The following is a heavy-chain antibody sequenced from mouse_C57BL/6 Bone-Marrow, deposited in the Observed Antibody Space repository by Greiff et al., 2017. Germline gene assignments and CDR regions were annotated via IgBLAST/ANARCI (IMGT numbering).Heavy chain of an antibody. V-gene: IGHV10-1*01. CDR2: IRSKSNNYAT. CDR1: GFSFNTYA. Sequence: EAGGGLVQPKGSLKLSCAASGFSFNTYAMNWVRQVPGKGLEWVARIRSKSNNYATYYADSVKDRFTISRDDSESMLYLQMNNLKTEDTAMYYCVRELGFDYWGQGTTLTVSS. D-gene: IGHD4-1*01. CDR3: VRELGFDY. J-gene: IGHJ2*01.